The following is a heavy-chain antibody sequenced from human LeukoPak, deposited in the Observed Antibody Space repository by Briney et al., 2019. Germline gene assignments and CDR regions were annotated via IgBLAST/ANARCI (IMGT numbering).Heavy chain of an antibody. CDR2: ISSSSSYI. V-gene: IGHV3-21*01. Sequence: PGGSLRLSCAASGFTFSSYSMNWVRQAPGKGLEWVSSISSSSSYIYYADSVKGRFTISRDNAKNSLYLQMNSLRAEDTAVYYCARAASFLTGYYNWFDPWGQGTLVTVSS. D-gene: IGHD3-9*01. CDR3: ARAASFLTGYYNWFDP. J-gene: IGHJ5*02. CDR1: GFTFSSYS.